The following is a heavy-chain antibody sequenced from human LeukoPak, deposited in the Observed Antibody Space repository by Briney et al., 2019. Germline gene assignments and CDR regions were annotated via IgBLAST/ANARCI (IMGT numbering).Heavy chain of an antibody. CDR1: GFKFSSYW. V-gene: IGHV3-74*01. J-gene: IGHJ4*02. D-gene: IGHD3-16*01. CDR3: ARGGGNLPFDY. Sequence: GGSLTHTLAASGFKFSSYWSYWVRQAPGKGLVWVSRINSDGSSTSYADSVKGRFTISRDNAENTLYVQMNSLRAEDTAVYYCARGGGNLPFDYWGKRVLVTVSS. CDR2: INSDGSST.